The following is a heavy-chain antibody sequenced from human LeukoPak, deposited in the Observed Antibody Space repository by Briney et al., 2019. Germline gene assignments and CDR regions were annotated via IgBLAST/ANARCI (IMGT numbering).Heavy chain of an antibody. D-gene: IGHD5-12*01. V-gene: IGHV3-74*01. J-gene: IGHJ4*02. CDR1: GFTFSSYW. CDR2: INSDGMSP. Sequence: GGSLRLSCAASGFTFSSYWMHWVRQAPGKGLVWVSHINSDGMSPIYADSVKGRFTISRDNAKNTLYLQMSSLRVEDTAVYYCAREDGYDLDYWGQGTLVTVSS. CDR3: AREDGYDLDY.